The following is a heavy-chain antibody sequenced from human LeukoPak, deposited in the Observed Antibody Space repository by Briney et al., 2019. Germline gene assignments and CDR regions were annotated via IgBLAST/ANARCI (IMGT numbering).Heavy chain of an antibody. V-gene: IGHV4-4*02. J-gene: IGHJ6*02. CDR1: GGSITITNY. CDR2: VNLQGST. CDR3: ARDRRDGYKFYYHYYGMDV. Sequence: PSGTLSPTCGVSGGSITITNYWTWVRQPPGKGLEWIGEVNLQGSTNYNPSLMGRVAISVDTSENHISLQLTSVTAADTAVYYCARDRRDGYKFYYHYYGMDVWGQGTTVTVSS. D-gene: IGHD5-24*01.